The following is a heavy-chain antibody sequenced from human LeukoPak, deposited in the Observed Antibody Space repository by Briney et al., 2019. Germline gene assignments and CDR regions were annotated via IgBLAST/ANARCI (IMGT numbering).Heavy chain of an antibody. V-gene: IGHV1-2*06. J-gene: IGHJ4*02. CDR3: ARDYCGGDCFPDY. D-gene: IGHD2-21*02. CDR2: INPNSGDT. CDR1: GYTFTGYY. Sequence: ASVNVSCKTSGYTFTGYYVHWVRQAPGQGLEWMGRINPNSGDTNYAQKFQGRVTMTRDTSISTAYMELSRLRSDDTAVYYCARDYCGGDCFPDYWGQGTLVTVSS.